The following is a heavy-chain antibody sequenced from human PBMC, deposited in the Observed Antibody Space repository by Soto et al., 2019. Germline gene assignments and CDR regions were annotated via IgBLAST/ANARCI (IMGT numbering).Heavy chain of an antibody. CDR1: GYTFTSYD. J-gene: IGHJ6*03. CDR3: ASVVYYFWSGYSYYYYYMDV. Sequence: ASVKVSCKASGYTFTSYDINWVRQATGQGLEWMGWMNPNSGNTGYAQKFQGRVTMTRNTSISTAYMELSSLRSEDTAVYYCASVVYYFWSGYSYYYYYMDVWGKGTTVTVSS. V-gene: IGHV1-8*01. D-gene: IGHD3-3*01. CDR2: MNPNSGNT.